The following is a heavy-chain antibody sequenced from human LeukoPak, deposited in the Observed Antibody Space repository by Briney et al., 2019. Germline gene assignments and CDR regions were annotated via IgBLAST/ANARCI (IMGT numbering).Heavy chain of an antibody. CDR2: INYSAST. V-gene: IGHV4-59*01. J-gene: IGHJ4*02. Sequence: SETLSLTCTVSGGSITSYYCSWIRQPPGRGLEWVGYINYSASTNYNPSLKSRVTISVDTSSNHFSLKLSSVTAADTAVYYCARATRRDVYNLDYWGQGTLVTVSS. CDR1: GGSITSYY. CDR3: ARATRRDVYNLDY. D-gene: IGHD5-24*01.